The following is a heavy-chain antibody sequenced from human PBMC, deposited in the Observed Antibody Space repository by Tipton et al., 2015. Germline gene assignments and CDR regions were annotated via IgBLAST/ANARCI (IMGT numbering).Heavy chain of an antibody. D-gene: IGHD5-18*01. CDR3: TRRGPDTAMDLPTPFDF. CDR1: GFTFSGSA. Sequence: SLRLSCAASGFTFSGSALHWVRQASGRGLEWVGHIRSKANNYATAYTASVKGRFTISRDDSMNTAYLQMDSLKTEDTAVYYCTRRGPDTAMDLPTPFDFWGQGTLVTVSS. V-gene: IGHV3-73*01. J-gene: IGHJ4*02. CDR2: IRSKANNYAT.